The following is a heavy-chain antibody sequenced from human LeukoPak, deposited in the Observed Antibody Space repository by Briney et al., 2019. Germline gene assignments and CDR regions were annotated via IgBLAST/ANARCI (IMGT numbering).Heavy chain of an antibody. D-gene: IGHD5-18*01. CDR1: GGSTSSSSYY. J-gene: IGHJ1*01. Sequence: SETLSLTCTVSGGSTSSSSYYWGWIRQPPGKGLEWIGSIYYSGSTYYNPSLKSRVTISVDTSKNQFSLKLSSVTAADTAVYYCASLLQDTAKVPTTSWGQGTLVTVSS. CDR3: ASLLQDTAKVPTTS. CDR2: IYYSGST. V-gene: IGHV4-39*07.